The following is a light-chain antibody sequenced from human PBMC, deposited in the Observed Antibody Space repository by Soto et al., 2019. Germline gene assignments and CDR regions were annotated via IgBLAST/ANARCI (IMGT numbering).Light chain of an antibody. Sequence: QAVVTQEPSLTVSPGGTVTLTCGSSTGAVTSGHYPYWFQQKPGQAPRTLIYYTSNKHSWTPARFSGSLLGGKAALTLSGAQPEDEADYYCLLSYSGARVFGTGTKLTVL. CDR2: YTS. J-gene: IGLJ1*01. V-gene: IGLV7-46*01. CDR3: LLSYSGARV. CDR1: TGAVTSGHY.